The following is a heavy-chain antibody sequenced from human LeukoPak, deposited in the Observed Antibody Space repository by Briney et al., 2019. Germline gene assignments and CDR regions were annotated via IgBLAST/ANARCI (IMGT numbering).Heavy chain of an antibody. J-gene: IGHJ4*02. V-gene: IGHV1-18*01. CDR3: ARAPPRVTAAGYNY. CDR2: ISANNGET. Sequence: ASVKVSCKTSGYTCTNYGITWVRQAPGQGLEWVVWISANNGETNYAQKVQGRVTVTTDTSTSTAYMELRSLRSDDTAVYYCARAPPRVTAAGYNYWGQGTLVTVSS. D-gene: IGHD6-13*01. CDR1: GYTCTNYG.